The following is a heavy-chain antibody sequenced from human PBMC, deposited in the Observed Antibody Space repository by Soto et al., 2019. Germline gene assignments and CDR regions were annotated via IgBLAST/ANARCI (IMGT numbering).Heavy chain of an antibody. Sequence: GGSLRLSCTASGFTFSSYAMSWVRQAPGKGLEWVSAISGSGGSTYYADSVKGRFTISRDNSKNTLYLQMNSLRAEDTAVYYCAKRCSSTSCYRLYGMDVWGQGTTVTVSS. CDR3: AKRCSSTSCYRLYGMDV. CDR2: ISGSGGST. J-gene: IGHJ6*02. CDR1: GFTFSSYA. V-gene: IGHV3-23*01. D-gene: IGHD2-2*01.